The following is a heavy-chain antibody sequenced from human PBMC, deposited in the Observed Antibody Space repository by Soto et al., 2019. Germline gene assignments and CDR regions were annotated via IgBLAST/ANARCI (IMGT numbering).Heavy chain of an antibody. CDR2: IWYDGRSK. J-gene: IGHJ6*02. CDR1: GFTFSNYG. Sequence: QVQLVESGGGVVQPGRSLRLSCAASGFTFSNYGLHWVCQAPGKGLEWVADIWYDGRSKNYVDSVKGRFTISRDNSKNTLYLEMNSLRAEDSAVYYCGRVDRYYGMDVWGQGTTVTVSS. CDR3: GRVDRYYGMDV. V-gene: IGHV3-33*01.